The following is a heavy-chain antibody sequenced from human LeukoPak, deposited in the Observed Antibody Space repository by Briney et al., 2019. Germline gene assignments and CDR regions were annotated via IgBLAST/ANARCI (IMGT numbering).Heavy chain of an antibody. Sequence: SETLSLTCTVSGYSISSGYYWGWIRQPPGKGLEWIGSIYHSGSTYYNPSLKSRVTISVDTSKNQFSLKLSSVTAADTAVYYCAKGYIGWDYWGQGTLVTVSS. CDR2: IYHSGST. CDR1: GYSISSGYY. D-gene: IGHD2-2*02. J-gene: IGHJ4*02. CDR3: AKGYIGWDY. V-gene: IGHV4-38-2*02.